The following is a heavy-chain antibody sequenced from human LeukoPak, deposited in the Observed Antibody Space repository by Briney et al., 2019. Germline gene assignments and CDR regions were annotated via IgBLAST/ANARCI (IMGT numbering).Heavy chain of an antibody. V-gene: IGHV1-2*02. Sequence: ASVKVSCKASGGTFSSYAISWVRQAPGQGLEWMGWINPNSGGTNYAQKFQGRVTMTRDTSISTAYMELSRLRSDDTAVYYCASRPKQWLVRDAFDIWGQGTMVTVSS. J-gene: IGHJ3*02. CDR2: INPNSGGT. CDR1: GGTFSSYA. D-gene: IGHD6-19*01. CDR3: ASRPKQWLVRDAFDI.